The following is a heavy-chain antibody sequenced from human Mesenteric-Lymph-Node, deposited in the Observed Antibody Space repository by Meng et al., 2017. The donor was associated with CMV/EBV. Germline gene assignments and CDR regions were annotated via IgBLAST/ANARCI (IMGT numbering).Heavy chain of an antibody. CDR1: FSLSTCEVG. CDR3: AHRSDILTGYYPPPFDY. Sequence: FSLSTCEVGWGWSRPPPGKALEWLEIIYWDDDKRDGPSLKSRLTITKDTSKNQVVLRMTNVDPVDTATYYCAHRSDILTGYYPPPFDYWGQGTLVTVSS. CDR2: IYWDDDK. J-gene: IGHJ4*02. D-gene: IGHD3-9*01. V-gene: IGHV2-5*05.